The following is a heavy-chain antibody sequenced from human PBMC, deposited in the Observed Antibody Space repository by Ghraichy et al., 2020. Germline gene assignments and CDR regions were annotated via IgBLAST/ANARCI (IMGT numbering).Heavy chain of an antibody. CDR3: ATDGGYDKIDI. Sequence: GGSLRLSCAASGFTFSSYGMHWVRQAPGEGLEWVAIILFDGSNKYYADSVKGRFTISRDNSKNMLYLHMNNLRVDDTAVYYCATDGGYDKIDIWGQGTMVTVTS. CDR1: GFTFSSYG. D-gene: IGHD5-12*01. J-gene: IGHJ3*02. V-gene: IGHV3-33*01. CDR2: ILFDGSNK.